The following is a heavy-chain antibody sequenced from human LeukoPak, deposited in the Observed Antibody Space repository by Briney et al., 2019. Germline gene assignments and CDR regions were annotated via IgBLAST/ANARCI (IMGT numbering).Heavy chain of an antibody. J-gene: IGHJ4*02. Sequence: SETLSLTCTVSGGSVGSSNYYWGWIRQPPGKGLEWIGTIYYGGSADYNPSLKSRVTLSVDTSENQFSLKLSSVTAADTAVHYCARADGDLRFPFDYWGQGTLVTVSS. D-gene: IGHD5-12*01. CDR3: ARADGDLRFPFDY. V-gene: IGHV4-39*07. CDR1: GGSVGSSNYY. CDR2: IYYGGSA.